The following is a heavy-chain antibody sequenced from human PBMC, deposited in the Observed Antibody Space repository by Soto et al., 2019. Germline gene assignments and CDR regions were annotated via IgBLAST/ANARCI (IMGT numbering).Heavy chain of an antibody. J-gene: IGHJ4*02. D-gene: IGHD3-10*01. CDR3: ARAEIWFGELLSLSY. Sequence: ASVKVSCKASGYTFTSYAMHWVRQAPGQRLAWMGWINAGNGNTKYSQKFQGRVTITRDTSASTAYMELSSLRSEDTAVYYCARAEIWFGELLSLSYWGQGTLVTVSS. CDR2: INAGNGNT. CDR1: GYTFTSYA. V-gene: IGHV1-3*01.